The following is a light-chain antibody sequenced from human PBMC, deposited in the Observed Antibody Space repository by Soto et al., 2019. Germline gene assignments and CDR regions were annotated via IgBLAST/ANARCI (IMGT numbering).Light chain of an antibody. J-gene: IGLJ2*01. CDR3: SSYTSSSTYVV. V-gene: IGLV2-14*01. CDR2: DVS. Sequence: QSVLTQSASVSGSPGQSITISCTGTSSDVGGYNYVSWYQQYPGKAPKLMIYDVSNRPSGVSNRFSGSKSGNTASLTISGLQAEDEADYYCSSYTSSSTYVVFGGGTKLTVL. CDR1: SSDVGGYNY.